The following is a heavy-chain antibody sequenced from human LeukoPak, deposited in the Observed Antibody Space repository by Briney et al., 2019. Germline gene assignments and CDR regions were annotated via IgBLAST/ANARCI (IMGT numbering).Heavy chain of an antibody. CDR3: AREDIYDYVWGSYRLH. Sequence: SETLSLTCGVSGGSIGTYWWNWIRQPAGKGLEWIGRFHYSGTANYNPPLKSRVTISVDTSKNQFSLKLSSVTAADTAVYYCAREDIYDYVWGSYRLHWGQGTLVTVSS. V-gene: IGHV4-4*07. CDR1: GGSIGTYW. D-gene: IGHD3-16*02. CDR2: FHYSGTA. J-gene: IGHJ4*02.